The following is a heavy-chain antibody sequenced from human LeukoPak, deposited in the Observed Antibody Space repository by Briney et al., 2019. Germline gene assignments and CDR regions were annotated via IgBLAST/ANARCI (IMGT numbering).Heavy chain of an antibody. J-gene: IGHJ4*02. CDR3: AKDPAPREYCSGGSCYNDY. CDR2: ISGSGGST. D-gene: IGHD2-15*01. Sequence: PGGSLRLSCAASGFTFSSYAMSWVRQAPGKGLEWVSAISGSGGSTYYADSVKGRFTISRDNSKSTLYLQMNSLRAEDTAVYYCAKDPAPREYCSGGSCYNDYWGQGTLVTVSS. V-gene: IGHV3-23*01. CDR1: GFTFSSYA.